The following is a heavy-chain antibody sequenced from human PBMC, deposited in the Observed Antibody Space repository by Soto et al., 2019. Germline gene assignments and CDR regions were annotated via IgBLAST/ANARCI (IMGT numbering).Heavy chain of an antibody. D-gene: IGHD3-3*02. CDR2: INSDGSST. CDR1: GFTFSSYW. J-gene: IGHJ4*02. CDR3: PRHLARKSDY. V-gene: IGHV3-74*01. Sequence: EVQLVESGGGLVQPGGSLRLSCAASGFTFSSYWMHWVRQAPGKGLVWVSRINSDGSSTSYAESVKGRFTISRDNAKNKLYLQLTSRGAKDTAVYYWPRHLARKSDYGGQGTRVTVSS.